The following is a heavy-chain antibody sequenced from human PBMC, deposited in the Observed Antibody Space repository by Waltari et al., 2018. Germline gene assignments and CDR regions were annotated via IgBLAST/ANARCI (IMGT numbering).Heavy chain of an antibody. CDR2: IYHSGRT. J-gene: IGHJ3*02. CDR3: AREGDYDSSGYYYGRAFDI. Sequence: QVQLQESGPGLVKPSETLSLTCAVSGYSISSGYYWGWIRQPPGKGLEWIGSIYHSGRTYYNPSLKSRVTISVDTSKNQFSLKLSSVTAADTAVYYCAREGDYDSSGYYYGRAFDIWGQGTMVTVSS. CDR1: GYSISSGYY. D-gene: IGHD3-22*01. V-gene: IGHV4-38-2*02.